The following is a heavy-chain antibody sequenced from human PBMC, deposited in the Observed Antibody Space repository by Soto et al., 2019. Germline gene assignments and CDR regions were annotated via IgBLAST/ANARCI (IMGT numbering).Heavy chain of an antibody. J-gene: IGHJ4*02. CDR3: ARSRGSSKPYFYDY. CDR2: VFYTGVT. D-gene: IGHD1-26*01. CDR1: GGSISTAGMY. V-gene: IGHV4-31*03. Sequence: QVQLQESGPGLVKPSETLSLTCTVSGGSISTAGMYWSWIRQHPGKGLEWIGYVFYTGVTYYNPSLQSRVTISVDTSENQFSLKLTSVTAADTAIYYCARSRGSSKPYFYDYWGQGTLVTVSS.